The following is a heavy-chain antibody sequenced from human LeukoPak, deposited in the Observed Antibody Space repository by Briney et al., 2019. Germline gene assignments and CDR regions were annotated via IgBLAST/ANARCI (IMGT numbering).Heavy chain of an antibody. CDR3: AKVDGVLAAAGTPDY. D-gene: IGHD6-13*01. J-gene: IGHJ4*02. CDR1: GFTFSSYA. CDR2: ISGSGGST. V-gene: IGHV3-23*01. Sequence: GGSLRLSCAASGFTFSSYAMTWVRQAPGKGLEWVSSISGSGGSTYYADSVKGRFTISRDNSKNTLCLQMNSLRAEDTAVYYCAKVDGVLAAAGTPDYWGQGTLVTVSS.